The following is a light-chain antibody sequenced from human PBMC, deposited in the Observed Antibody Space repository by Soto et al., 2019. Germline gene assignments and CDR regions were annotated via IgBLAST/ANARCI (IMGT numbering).Light chain of an antibody. Sequence: DIQMTQSPSTLSASIGDRVTITCRASQRINKWLAWHQQKPGKAPKLLIYDASSLQSGVPPRFSGSGSGTEFTLTISSLQSEDFAVYYCQQYNNWPPRTFGQGTKVDIK. V-gene: IGKV1-5*01. CDR1: QRINKW. J-gene: IGKJ1*01. CDR3: QQYNNWPPRT. CDR2: DAS.